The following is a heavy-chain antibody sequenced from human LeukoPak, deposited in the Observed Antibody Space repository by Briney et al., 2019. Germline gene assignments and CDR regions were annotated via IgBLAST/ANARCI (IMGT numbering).Heavy chain of an antibody. D-gene: IGHD4-17*01. J-gene: IGHJ4*02. CDR2: ITKNGDRT. CDR3: VNLYGDHTRVDY. CDR1: GFTFSPYV. Sequence: GGSLRLSCSASGFTFSPYVMHWVRQAPGKGLQYVSAITKNGDRTYYAGSVKGRFTISRDNSRNTVYLQMNSLRAEDTAVYYCVNLYGDHTRVDYWGQGTLVTVSS. V-gene: IGHV3-64D*06.